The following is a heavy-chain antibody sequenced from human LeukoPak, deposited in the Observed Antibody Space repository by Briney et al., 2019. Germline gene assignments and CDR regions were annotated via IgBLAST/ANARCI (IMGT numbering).Heavy chain of an antibody. J-gene: IGHJ5*02. Sequence: ASVKVSCKASGYTFTGYCMHWVRQAPGQGLEWMGWINPNSGGTNYAQKFQGRVTMTRDTSISTAYMELSRLRSDDTAVYYCARSAASTIYYYGSSFRFDPWGQGTLVTVSS. D-gene: IGHD3-10*01. CDR3: ARSAASTIYYYGSSFRFDP. CDR1: GYTFTGYC. CDR2: INPNSGGT. V-gene: IGHV1-2*02.